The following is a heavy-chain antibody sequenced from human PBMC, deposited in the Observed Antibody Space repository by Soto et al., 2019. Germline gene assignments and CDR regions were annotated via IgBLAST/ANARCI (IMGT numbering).Heavy chain of an antibody. CDR1: GFTFSHYG. CDR2: IQYDGSKK. CDR3: ARDDCGRPSCLAY. J-gene: IGHJ4*02. Sequence: GGSLRLSCAASGFTFSHYGMHWVRQAPGKGLEWVAAIQYDGSKKYYADSVKGRFAISRDSSTDTVYLQMNTLRAEDTALYYCARDDCGRPSCLAYWGQGTLVTVSS. V-gene: IGHV3-33*01. D-gene: IGHD2-2*01.